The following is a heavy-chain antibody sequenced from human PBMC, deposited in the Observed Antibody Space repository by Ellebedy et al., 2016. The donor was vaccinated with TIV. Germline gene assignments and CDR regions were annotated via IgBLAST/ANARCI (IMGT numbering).Heavy chain of an antibody. V-gene: IGHV3-23*01. J-gene: IGHJ4*02. Sequence: GESLKISCAASGFTFRSYAMSGVRQEPGTGLEWVSTISNTGSRTYYADSVEVRFIISRDNSKKTLYLQMNSLRAEDPAVYYCAKGRGGGSDSSAPRYYFDYWGLGTLVTVSS. CDR1: GFTFRSYA. D-gene: IGHD3-22*01. CDR2: ISNTGSRT. CDR3: AKGRGGGSDSSAPRYYFDY.